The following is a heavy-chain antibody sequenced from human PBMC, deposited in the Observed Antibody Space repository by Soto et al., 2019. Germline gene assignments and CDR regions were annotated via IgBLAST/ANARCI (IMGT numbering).Heavy chain of an antibody. CDR1: GFTFSSYS. V-gene: IGHV3-21*01. CDR3: ARKEPAAMFFFDY. J-gene: IGHJ4*02. CDR2: ISSSSSYI. D-gene: IGHD2-2*01. Sequence: EVQLVESGGGLVKPGGSLRLSCAASGFTFSSYSMNWVRQAPGKGLEWVSSISSSSSYIYYADSGKGRFTISRDNAKNSLYLQMNSLRAEDTAVYDCARKEPAAMFFFDYWGQGTLVAVSS.